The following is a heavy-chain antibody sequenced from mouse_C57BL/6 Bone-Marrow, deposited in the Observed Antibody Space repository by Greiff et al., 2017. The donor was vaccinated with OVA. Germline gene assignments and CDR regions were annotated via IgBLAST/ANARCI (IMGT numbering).Heavy chain of an antibody. Sequence: EVQLQESGPGLVKPSQSLSLTCSVTGFSITSGYYWNWLRQFPGNKLEWMGYISSDGSHNSNPTRKNRTTINRDTTKNLFFLKLNSVTTEDTATYYGARGTGRAFAYWGQGTLVTVSA. D-gene: IGHD4-1*01. J-gene: IGHJ3*01. V-gene: IGHV3-6*01. CDR2: ISSDGSH. CDR1: GFSITSGYY. CDR3: ARGTGRAFAY.